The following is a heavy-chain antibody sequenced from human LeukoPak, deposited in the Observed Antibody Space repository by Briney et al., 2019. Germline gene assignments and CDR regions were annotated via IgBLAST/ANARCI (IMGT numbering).Heavy chain of an antibody. CDR1: GGTFSSYA. CDR3: ARTRGYSYGPFDY. J-gene: IGHJ4*02. CDR2: IIPIFGTA. V-gene: IGHV1-69*13. D-gene: IGHD5-18*01. Sequence: GASVKVSCKASGGTFSSYAISWVRQAPGQGLEWMGGIIPIFGTANYAQKFQGRVTITADESTSTAYMELSSLRSEDTAVYYCARTRGYSYGPFDYWGQGTLVTVSS.